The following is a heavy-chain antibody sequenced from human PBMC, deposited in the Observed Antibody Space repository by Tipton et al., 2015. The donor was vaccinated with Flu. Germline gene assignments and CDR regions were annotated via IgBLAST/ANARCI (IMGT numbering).Heavy chain of an antibody. J-gene: IGHJ4*02. D-gene: IGHD2/OR15-2a*01. CDR2: IYNNEYT. CDR1: GGSIGSYH. CDR3: ARDPSLGMPEYFDY. Sequence: TLSLTCIVSGGSIGSYHWNWIRQPPGKGLEWIGYIYNNEYTKYSPSLKGRVTISVDTSKKQFSLQLRSVTAADTAVYYCARDPSLGMPEYFDYWGQGTLVTVSS. V-gene: IGHV4-59*12.